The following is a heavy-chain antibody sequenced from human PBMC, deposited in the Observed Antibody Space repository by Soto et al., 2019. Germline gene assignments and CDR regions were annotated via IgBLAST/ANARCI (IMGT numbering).Heavy chain of an antibody. CDR1: GFTFSLYW. CDR2: INSDGSST. J-gene: IGHJ6*02. Sequence: GGSLRLSCAASGFTFSLYWMHWVRQAPGKGLVWVSRINSDGSSTSYADSVKGRFTISRDNAKNTLYLQMNSLRAEDTAVYYCARGLKVTYYYYGMDVWGQGTTVTVSS. CDR3: ARGLKVTYYYYGMDV. D-gene: IGHD3-16*01. V-gene: IGHV3-74*01.